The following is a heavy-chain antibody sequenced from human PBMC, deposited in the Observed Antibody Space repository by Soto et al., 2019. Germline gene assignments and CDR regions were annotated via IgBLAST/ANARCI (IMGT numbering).Heavy chain of an antibody. V-gene: IGHV3-15*01. D-gene: IGHD2-15*01. CDR3: TTEGPGYCSGGSCQAFDY. CDR1: GFTFSHGW. Sequence: GGSLRLSCAASGFTFSHGWMSWVRHGPGQGLEWVGRIKSKTDGGTTDYAAPVKGRFTISRDDSKNTLYLQMNNLKTEDIAVYYCTTEGPGYCSGGSCQAFDYWGQGTLVTVSS. J-gene: IGHJ4*02. CDR2: IKSKTDGGTT.